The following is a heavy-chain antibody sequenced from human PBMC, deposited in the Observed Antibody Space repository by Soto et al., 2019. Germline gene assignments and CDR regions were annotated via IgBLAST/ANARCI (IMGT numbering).Heavy chain of an antibody. J-gene: IGHJ6*02. D-gene: IGHD2-8*01. Sequence: QVQLVESGGGVVQPGRSLRLSCAASGFTFSSFAMHWVRQAPGKGLEWVAVISYDGTYRFHADSVKGRFTISRDNSRDTLFLQMNSLSREDTAVYYCARDFLFSGTKSYYGMDVWGQGTTVTVSS. CDR2: ISYDGTYR. CDR3: ARDFLFSGTKSYYGMDV. CDR1: GFTFSSFA. V-gene: IGHV3-30-3*01.